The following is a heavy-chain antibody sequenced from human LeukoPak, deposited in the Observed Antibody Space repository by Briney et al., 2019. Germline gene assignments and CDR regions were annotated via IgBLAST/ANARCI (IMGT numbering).Heavy chain of an antibody. CDR1: GGSIRSSY. D-gene: IGHD6-13*01. Sequence: SETLSLTCTVSGGSIRSSYWSWIRQPPGKGLEWIGYIYYSGSTNYNPSLKSRVTISVDTSKNQFSLKLSSVTAADTAVYYCATHLPAAGTSDYWGQGTLVTVSS. V-gene: IGHV4-59*12. CDR3: ATHLPAAGTSDY. J-gene: IGHJ4*02. CDR2: IYYSGST.